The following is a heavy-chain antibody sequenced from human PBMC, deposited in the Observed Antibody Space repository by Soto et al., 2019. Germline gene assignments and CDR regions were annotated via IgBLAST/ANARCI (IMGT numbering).Heavy chain of an antibody. CDR2: NIPIFGTA. CDR1: GGTFSNFV. CDR3: ATGDSRSLLDY. D-gene: IGHD3-22*01. V-gene: IGHV1-69*06. Sequence: GASVKVSCKASGGTFSNFVISWVRQAPGQGLEWMGGNIPIFGTANYAQNFQGRVTVTEDTSTDTAYMELSSLRYDDTAVYYCATGDSRSLLDYWGQGTLVTVSS. J-gene: IGHJ4*01.